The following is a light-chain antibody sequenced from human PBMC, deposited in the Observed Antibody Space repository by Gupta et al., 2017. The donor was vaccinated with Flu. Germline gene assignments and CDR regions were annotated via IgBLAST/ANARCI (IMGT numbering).Light chain of an antibody. Sequence: VLTQPPSVSEAPRQRVTISCSGSSSNIGNNAVNWYQQLPGKAPKLLIYYDDLLPSGVSDRFSGSKSGTSASLAISGLQSEDEADYYCAAWDDSLNGHVFGTGTKVTVL. CDR2: YDD. V-gene: IGLV1-36*01. J-gene: IGLJ1*01. CDR1: SSNIGNNA. CDR3: AAWDDSLNGHV.